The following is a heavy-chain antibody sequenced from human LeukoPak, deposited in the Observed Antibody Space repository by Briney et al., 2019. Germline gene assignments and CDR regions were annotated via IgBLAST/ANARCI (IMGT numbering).Heavy chain of an antibody. V-gene: IGHV3-49*04. CDR2: IRSKAYGGTT. CDR1: GFTFSSYS. Sequence: GGSLRLSCAASGFTFSSYSMNWVRQAPGKGLEWVGFIRSKAYGGTTEYAASVKGRFTISRDDSKSIAYLQMNSLKTEDTAVYYCTRSAALSYYYYYMDVWGKGTTVTVSS. CDR3: TRSAALSYYYYYMDV. D-gene: IGHD6-6*01. J-gene: IGHJ6*03.